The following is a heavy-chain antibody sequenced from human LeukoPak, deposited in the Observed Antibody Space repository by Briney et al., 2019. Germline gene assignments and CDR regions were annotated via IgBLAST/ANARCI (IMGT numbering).Heavy chain of an antibody. J-gene: IGHJ4*02. CDR2: ISYDGSNK. Sequence: GRSLRLSCAASGFTFSSYGMHWVRQAPGKGLEWVAVISYDGSNKYYADSVKGRFTISRDNSKNTLYLQMNSLRAEDTAVYYSAKDELGSGWSFDYWGQGTLVTVSS. CDR3: AKDELGSGWSFDY. CDR1: GFTFSSYG. V-gene: IGHV3-30*18. D-gene: IGHD6-19*01.